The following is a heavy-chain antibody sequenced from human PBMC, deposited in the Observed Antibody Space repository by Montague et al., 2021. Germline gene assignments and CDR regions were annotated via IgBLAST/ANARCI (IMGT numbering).Heavy chain of an antibody. Sequence: SLRLSCAASGFTFGDYAMHWVRQAPGKGLEWVSSISWNRGSIGYADSVKGRFTISRDNAKNSLYLQMNSLRAEDKALYYCARVRERRYYYYGMDVWGQGTTVTVSS. CDR3: ARVRERRYYYYGMDV. V-gene: IGHV3-9*01. D-gene: IGHD1-1*01. J-gene: IGHJ6*02. CDR2: ISWNRGSI. CDR1: GFTFGDYA.